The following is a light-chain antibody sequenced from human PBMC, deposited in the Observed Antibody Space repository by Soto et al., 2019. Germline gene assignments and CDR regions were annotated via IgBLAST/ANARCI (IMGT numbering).Light chain of an antibody. V-gene: IGLV8-61*01. CDR1: SGSVSTSYY. CDR3: VLFMGSDISV. Sequence: QTVVTQEPSFSVSPGGTVTLTCGLSSGSVSTSYYPSWYQQTPGQAPRTLIYNTNTRSSGVPDRFSGSILGNKAALTITGAQADDESDYYCVLFMGSDISVFGTGTKLTVL. CDR2: NTN. J-gene: IGLJ1*01.